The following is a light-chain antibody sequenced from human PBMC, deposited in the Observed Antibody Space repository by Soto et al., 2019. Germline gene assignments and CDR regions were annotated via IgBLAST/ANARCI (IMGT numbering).Light chain of an antibody. CDR2: AAS. CDR3: QQYYSYPFT. CDR1: QGISSY. Sequence: AIRMTQSPSSFSASTGDRVTITCRASQGISSYLAWYQQKPGKAPKLLIYAASTLQSGVPSRFSGNESGTDFTLTISRLQSEDFATYYCQQYYSYPFTFGPGTKVDIK. V-gene: IGKV1-8*01. J-gene: IGKJ3*01.